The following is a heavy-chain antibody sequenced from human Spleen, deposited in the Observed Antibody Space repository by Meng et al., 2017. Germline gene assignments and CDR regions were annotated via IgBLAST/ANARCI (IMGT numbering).Heavy chain of an antibody. CDR1: GYTFTGYY. CDR3: ARGTMTTVTMLGFQFDY. D-gene: IGHD4-17*01. CDR2: INPNSGGT. V-gene: IGHV1-2*06. Sequence: QVQRGQVGAEVKKPGASVKVSCKASGYTFTGYYMHWVRQAPGQGLEWMGRINPNSGGTNYAQKFQGRVTMTRDTSISTAYMELSRLRSDDTAVYYRARGTMTTVTMLGFQFDYWGQGTLVTVSS. J-gene: IGHJ4*02.